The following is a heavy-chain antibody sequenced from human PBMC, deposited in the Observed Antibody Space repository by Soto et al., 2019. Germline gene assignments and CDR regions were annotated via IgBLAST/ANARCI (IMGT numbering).Heavy chain of an antibody. Sequence: ASVKVSCKASGYTFTDYYMPWVRQAPGQGLEWMGWINPNSGGTNYAQKFQGRVTMTRVTSISTAYMELSSLRSDDTALYYCAKDPNIVVVPAATGGMDVWGQGTTVTVSS. V-gene: IGHV1-2*02. CDR2: INPNSGGT. J-gene: IGHJ6*02. D-gene: IGHD2-2*01. CDR1: GYTFTDYY. CDR3: AKDPNIVVVPAATGGMDV.